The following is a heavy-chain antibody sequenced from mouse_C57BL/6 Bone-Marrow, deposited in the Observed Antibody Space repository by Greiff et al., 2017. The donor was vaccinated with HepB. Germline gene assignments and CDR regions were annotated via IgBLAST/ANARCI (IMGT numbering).Heavy chain of an antibody. Sequence: QVQLQQSGPELVKPGASVKISCKASGYAFSSSWMNWVKQRPGKGLEWIGRIYPGDGDTNYNGKFKGKATLTADKSSSTAYMQLSSLTSEDSAVYFCARSGNGNPYWGQGTLVTVSA. CDR1: GYAFSSSW. V-gene: IGHV1-82*01. D-gene: IGHD2-1*01. J-gene: IGHJ3*01. CDR2: IYPGDGDT. CDR3: ARSGNGNPY.